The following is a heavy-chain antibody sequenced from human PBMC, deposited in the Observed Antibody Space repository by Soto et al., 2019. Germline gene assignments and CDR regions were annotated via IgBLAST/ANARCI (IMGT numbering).Heavy chain of an antibody. CDR2: IKSKTEGGTP. Sequence: EVQLVESGGGLVKPGGSLRLSCVASELTLSNAWMSXVXQAPGKGLEWVGRIKSKTEGGTPDYAAPVKGRFTLSRXXXXXXXXXXXXXXXXXXXXXXXXXXXXRGFSYSPYWGQGTLVTVSS. CDR3: XXXXRGFSYSPY. CDR1: ELTLSNAW. J-gene: IGHJ4*02. V-gene: IGHV3-15*01. D-gene: IGHD5-18*01.